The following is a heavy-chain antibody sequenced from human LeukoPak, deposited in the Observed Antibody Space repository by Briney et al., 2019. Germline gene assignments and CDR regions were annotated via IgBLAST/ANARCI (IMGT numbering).Heavy chain of an antibody. J-gene: IGHJ4*02. Sequence: SETLSLTCTVSGGSISSYYWSWIRQPPGKGLEWIGYIYYSGSTNYNPSLKSRVTISVDTSKNQFSLKLSSVTAADTAVYYCARGPDYYDSSGYYYFDYWGQGTLVTVSS. V-gene: IGHV4-59*01. CDR2: IYYSGST. CDR3: ARGPDYYDSSGYYYFDY. D-gene: IGHD3-22*01. CDR1: GGSISSYY.